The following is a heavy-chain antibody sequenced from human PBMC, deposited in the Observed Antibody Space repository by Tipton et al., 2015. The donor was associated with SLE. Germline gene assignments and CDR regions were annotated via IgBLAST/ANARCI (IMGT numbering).Heavy chain of an antibody. V-gene: IGHV4-38-2*02. J-gene: IGHJ4*02. Sequence: GLVKPSETLSLTCTVSTYSISSGSYWGWIRQPPGQGLEWIATIYHSGSTYYNPSLKSRVTISVDTSKNHFSLNLTSVTAADTAVYYCAKDYNHDNADYNWGQGTLVIVSS. CDR2: IYHSGST. CDR3: AKDYNHDNADYN. CDR1: TYSISSGSY. D-gene: IGHD4-17*01.